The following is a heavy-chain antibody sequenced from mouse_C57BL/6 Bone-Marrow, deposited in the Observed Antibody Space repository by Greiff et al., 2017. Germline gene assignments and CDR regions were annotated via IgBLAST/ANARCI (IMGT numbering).Heavy chain of an antibody. CDR1: GYIFTEYT. J-gene: IGHJ2*01. V-gene: IGHV1-62-2*01. D-gene: IGHD2-4*01. Sequence: QVQLQQSGAELVKPGASVKLSCKASGYIFTEYTIHWVKQRSGQGLEWIGWFYPGSGSIKYNERFKDKATLTADKSSNTVYMELSNLTSEDSAVYFCARHERYYDYEGYFDYWGQGTTLTVSS. CDR2: FYPGSGSI. CDR3: ARHERYYDYEGYFDY.